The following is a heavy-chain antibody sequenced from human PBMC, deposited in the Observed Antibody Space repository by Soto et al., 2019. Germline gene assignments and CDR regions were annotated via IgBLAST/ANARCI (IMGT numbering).Heavy chain of an antibody. D-gene: IGHD5-12*01. CDR1: GGTFSSYT. CDR2: IIPILGIA. V-gene: IGHV1-69*02. CDR3: AGDIVATIVSLASGGFDY. J-gene: IGHJ4*02. Sequence: QVQLVQSGAEVKKPGSSVKVSCKASGGTFSSYTISWVRQAPGQGLEWMGRIIPILGIANYAQKFQGRVTITADKPTSTAYKELSSLRSEDTAVYYCAGDIVATIVSLASGGFDYWGQGTLVTVSS.